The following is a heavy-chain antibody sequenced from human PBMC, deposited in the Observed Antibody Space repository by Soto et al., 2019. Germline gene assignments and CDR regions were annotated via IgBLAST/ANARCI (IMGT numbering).Heavy chain of an antibody. CDR2: IKDDGSQT. CDR1: GFTFSAYW. D-gene: IGHD6-19*01. J-gene: IGHJ4*02. CDR3: ATAVRGRAWSY. V-gene: IGHV3-7*01. Sequence: EVKLEESGGGLVQTGGSLRLSCAVSGFTFSAYWMRWVRQSPGRGLEGVANIKDDGSQTYYVDSVRGRVTISRDNGQNSLYLHMNSLRAEDTAVYYCATAVRGRAWSYWGQGTLVTVSS.